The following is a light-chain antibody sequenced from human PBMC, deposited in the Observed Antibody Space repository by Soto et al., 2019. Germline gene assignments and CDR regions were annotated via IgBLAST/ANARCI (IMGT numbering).Light chain of an antibody. J-gene: IGKJ5*01. CDR1: QSISSY. CDR3: QKYNSALT. V-gene: IGKV1-39*01. Sequence: DVQMTQSPSSLSASVGDRVTITCRASQSISSYLNWYQQKPGKAPKLLIYAASSLQSGVPSRFSGSGSGTEFTLTISSLQPDDFATYYCQKYNSALTFGQGTRLEIK. CDR2: AAS.